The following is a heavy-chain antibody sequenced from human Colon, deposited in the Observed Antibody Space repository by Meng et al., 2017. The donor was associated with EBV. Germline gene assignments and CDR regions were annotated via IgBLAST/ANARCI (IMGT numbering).Heavy chain of an antibody. CDR2: INGDGSST. D-gene: IGHD4-17*01. J-gene: IGHJ1*01. Sequence: EVQLVESXXGLVQPGGXLRLSCAASGLTFSNYWMHWVRQGPGQGLVWVSRINGDGSSTSYADSVKGRFTISRDNAKNALYLQMNNLKPEDTAMYYCTRVGDYAYKDWGQGTLVTVSS. CDR1: GLTFSNYW. V-gene: IGHV3-74*01. CDR3: TRVGDYAYKD.